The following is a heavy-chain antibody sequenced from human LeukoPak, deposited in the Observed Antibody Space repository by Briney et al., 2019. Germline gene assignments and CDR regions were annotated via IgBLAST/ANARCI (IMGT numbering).Heavy chain of an antibody. CDR2: INPSGGTT. Sequence: ASVKVSCKSSGYTFTNYYIYWVRQAPGQGLEWMGVINPSGGTTSYAQRFQGRLTMTRDTSTSAVYMELSSLRSEDTAVYYCARLSCSTGSCYAPVDAFDIWGQGTMVTVSS. CDR3: ARLSCSTGSCYAPVDAFDI. D-gene: IGHD2-15*01. CDR1: GYTFTNYY. V-gene: IGHV1-46*01. J-gene: IGHJ3*02.